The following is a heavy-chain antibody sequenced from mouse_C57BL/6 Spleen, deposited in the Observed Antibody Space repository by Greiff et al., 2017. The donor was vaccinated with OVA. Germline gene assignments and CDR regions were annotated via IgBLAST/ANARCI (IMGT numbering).Heavy chain of an antibody. Sequence: VQLQQPGTDLVKPGASVKLSCKASGYTFTSYWMHWVKQRPGQGLEWIGKINPSNGGTNYNEKLKSKATLTVDKSSSTAYMQLSSLTSEDSAVYYCARTGNRRMDYWGQGTSVTVSS. CDR2: INPSNGGT. J-gene: IGHJ4*01. CDR1: GYTFTSYW. V-gene: IGHV1-53*01. CDR3: ARTGNRRMDY.